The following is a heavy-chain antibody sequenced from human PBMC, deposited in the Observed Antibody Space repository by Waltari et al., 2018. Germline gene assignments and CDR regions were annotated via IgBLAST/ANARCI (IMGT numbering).Heavy chain of an antibody. CDR3: ARLYNTGWYGFDY. CDR2: IKQDGSEK. V-gene: IGHV3-7*01. D-gene: IGHD6-19*01. J-gene: IGHJ4*02. Sequence: EVQLVESGGGLVQPGGSLRLSCAASGFTFSTYWMSWVRQAQGKGLEWVANIKQDGSEKYSVDSVKGRFTISRDNAKNSLSLQMNSLRAEDTAVYFCARLYNTGWYGFDYWGQGTLVTVSS. CDR1: GFTFSTYW.